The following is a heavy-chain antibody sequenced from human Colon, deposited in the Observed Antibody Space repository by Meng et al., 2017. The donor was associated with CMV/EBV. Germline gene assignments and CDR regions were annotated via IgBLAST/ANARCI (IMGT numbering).Heavy chain of an antibody. Sequence: CTVPGDSITSVNYYWNWIRQPAGKGLEWMGFVYSSGTTTYKPSLRSRVRMSLDTSNNQFSLNLSSVTAADTAVYYCARGGLGEFVVDWGQGTLVTVSS. CDR3: ARGGLGEFVVD. CDR1: GDSITSVNYY. CDR2: VYSSGTT. J-gene: IGHJ4*02. V-gene: IGHV4-61*02. D-gene: IGHD3-16*01.